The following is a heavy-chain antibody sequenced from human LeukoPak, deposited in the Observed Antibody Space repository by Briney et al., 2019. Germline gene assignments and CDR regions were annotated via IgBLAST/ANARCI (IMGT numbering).Heavy chain of an antibody. CDR2: IYYSGST. V-gene: IGHV4-59*08. J-gene: IGHJ4*02. CDR1: GGSISSYY. CDR3: GRHSASYYVFDY. D-gene: IGHD1-26*01. Sequence: SSETLSLTCTVSGGSISSYYCSWVRQPPGKGLEWLWYIYYSGSTNYKPSLKSRATLSVATSKNQFTRKLTSGAAAATAVISFGRHSASYYVFDYWGQGTLVTVSS.